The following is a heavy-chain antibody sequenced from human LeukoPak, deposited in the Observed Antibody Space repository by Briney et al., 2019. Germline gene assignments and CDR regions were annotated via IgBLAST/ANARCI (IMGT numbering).Heavy chain of an antibody. V-gene: IGHV3-23*01. CDR1: GFTFSSYA. CDR2: ISGSGGST. Sequence: GGSLRLSCAASGFTFSSYAMSWVRQAPGKGLEWVSAISGSGGSTYYADSVKGRFTISRDNSKSTLYLQMNSLRAEDTAVYYCAKSRRGGYYPPNFDYWGQGTLVTVSS. CDR3: AKSRRGGYYPPNFDY. J-gene: IGHJ4*02. D-gene: IGHD3-22*01.